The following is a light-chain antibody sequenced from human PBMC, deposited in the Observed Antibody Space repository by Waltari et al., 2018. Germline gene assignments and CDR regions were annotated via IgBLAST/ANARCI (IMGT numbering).Light chain of an antibody. CDR3: QALGTGAWV. V-gene: IGLV3-1*01. Sequence: SFELTQPPSVSMSPGQTASITCSGDILGNNYASWYQHKPVQSPLLVIYQDTRRPSGIPGRFSGSKSGNAATLTISGTQAMDEADYYCQALGTGAWVFGGGTKLTVL. J-gene: IGLJ3*02. CDR2: QDT. CDR1: ILGNNY.